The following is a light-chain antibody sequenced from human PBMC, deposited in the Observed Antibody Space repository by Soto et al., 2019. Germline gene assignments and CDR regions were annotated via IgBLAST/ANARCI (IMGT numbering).Light chain of an antibody. Sequence: EVVLTQSPATLSMSPGERVTLSCRASQSVSTFVAWYQHKPGQAPRPVIYDTFKRAPGVPDRFSGGGSGTDFSLTISSLEPEDFAVYYCQQCGRSPITFGQGTRLEIK. V-gene: IGKV3-11*01. J-gene: IGKJ5*01. CDR2: DTF. CDR1: QSVSTF. CDR3: QQCGRSPIT.